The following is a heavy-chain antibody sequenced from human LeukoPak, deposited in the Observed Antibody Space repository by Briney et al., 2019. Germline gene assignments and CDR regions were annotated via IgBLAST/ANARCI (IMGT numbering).Heavy chain of an antibody. D-gene: IGHD2-15*01. J-gene: IGHJ5*02. CDR3: ARGYCSGGSCYWFDP. V-gene: IGHV1-69*01. CDR1: GGTFSSYA. CDR2: IIPIFGTA. Sequence: SVKVSCKASGGTFSSYAISWVRQAPGQGLEWMGGIIPIFGTANYAQKFQGRVTITADESTSTAYMELSSLRSEDTAVYYCARGYCSGGSCYWFDPWGQGTLVTVSS.